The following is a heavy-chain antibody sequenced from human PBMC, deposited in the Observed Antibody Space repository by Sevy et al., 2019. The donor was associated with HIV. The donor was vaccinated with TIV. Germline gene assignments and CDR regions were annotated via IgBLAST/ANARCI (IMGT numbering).Heavy chain of an antibody. CDR1: GFSFSRYG. V-gene: IGHV3-30*18. CDR2: ISNDGSDK. J-gene: IGHJ6*02. CDR3: ANSRGRYEGSSWLYYYYLMDV. Sequence: GGSLRLSCAAAGFSFSRYGMHWARQAPGKGLEWVAVISNDGSDKEYADSVKGRFIVSRDNSKDTVDLQMNSLRPDDTAVYYCANSRGRYEGSSWLYYYYLMDVWGQGTTVTVSS. D-gene: IGHD6-13*01.